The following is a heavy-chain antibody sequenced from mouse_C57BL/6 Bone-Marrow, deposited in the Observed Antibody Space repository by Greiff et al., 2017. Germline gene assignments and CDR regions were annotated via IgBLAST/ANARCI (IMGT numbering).Heavy chain of an antibody. D-gene: IGHD1-1*01. V-gene: IGHV1-50*01. CDR3: ARVVGFAY. J-gene: IGHJ3*01. CDR2: IDPSDSYT. Sequence: QVQLQQPGAELVKPGASVKLSCKASGYTFTSYWMQWVKQRPGQGLEWIGEIDPSDSYTNYNQKFKGKATLTVDPSSNTAYMQLSSLTSEDTAVCYCARVVGFAYWGQGTLVTVAA. CDR1: GYTFTSYW.